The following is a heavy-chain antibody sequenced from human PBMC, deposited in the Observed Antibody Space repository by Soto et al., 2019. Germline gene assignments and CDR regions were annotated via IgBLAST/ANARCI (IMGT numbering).Heavy chain of an antibody. CDR1: GFSLSTSGMR. CDR2: IDWDDDK. D-gene: IGHD3-3*02. J-gene: IGHJ4*01. Sequence: ESGPTLVNPTQTLTLTCTFSGFSLSTSGMRVSWIRQPPGKALQWLARIDWDDDKFYTTSLRTRLTISKDTSKNQVVLTMTNMDPVDTATYYCARKPSPYLAFYFDFWGHGTLVTVSS. CDR3: ARKPSPYLAFYFDF. V-gene: IGHV2-70*04.